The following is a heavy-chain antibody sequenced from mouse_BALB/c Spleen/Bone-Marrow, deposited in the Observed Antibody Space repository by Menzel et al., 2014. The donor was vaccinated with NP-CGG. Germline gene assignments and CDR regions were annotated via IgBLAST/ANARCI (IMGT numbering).Heavy chain of an antibody. V-gene: IGHV2-9*02. CDR2: IWAGGST. CDR3: ARDGYYVVMDY. Sequence: VKLVESGPGLVAPSQSLSITCTVSGFSLTDYGVHWVRQPPGKGLEWLGVIWAGGSTNYNSALMSRLSITKDNSKNQVFLKMNSLQTADTATYYCARDGYYVVMDYWGQGTSVTVSS. D-gene: IGHD2-3*01. CDR1: GFSLTDYG. J-gene: IGHJ4*01.